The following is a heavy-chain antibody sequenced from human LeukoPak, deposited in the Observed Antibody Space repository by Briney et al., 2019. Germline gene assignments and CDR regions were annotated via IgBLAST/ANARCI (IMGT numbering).Heavy chain of an antibody. CDR3: ARDLSSTSNWEFDY. CDR1: GYTFIDYF. D-gene: IGHD7-27*01. J-gene: IGHJ4*02. Sequence: GASVKVSCKTPGYTFIDYFIHWVRQAPGQGLEWMGRLNPNNGDTYYAQDFQGRVTMTRDTSISTAYMELSRLTSDDTAVYYCARDLSSTSNWEFDYWGQGTLVTVSS. CDR2: LNPNNGDT. V-gene: IGHV1-2*06.